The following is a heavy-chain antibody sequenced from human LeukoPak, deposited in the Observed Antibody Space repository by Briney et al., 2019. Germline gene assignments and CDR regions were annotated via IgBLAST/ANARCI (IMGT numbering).Heavy chain of an antibody. J-gene: IGHJ4*02. CDR1: GGSISSSSYY. CDR2: IYHSGST. CDR3: ARALYYYDSSGYYYFDY. D-gene: IGHD3-22*01. Sequence: SETLSLTCTVSGGSISSSSYYWGWIRQPPGKGLEWIGSIYHSGSTYYNPSLKSRVTISVDTSKDQFSLKLSSVTAADTAVYYCARALYYYDSSGYYYFDYWGQGTLVTVSS. V-gene: IGHV4-39*07.